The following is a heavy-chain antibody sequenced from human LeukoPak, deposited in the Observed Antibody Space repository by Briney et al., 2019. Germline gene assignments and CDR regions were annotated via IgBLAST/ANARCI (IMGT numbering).Heavy chain of an antibody. Sequence: ASVKVSCKASGYTFTGYYMHWVRQAPGQGLEWMGWINPNSGGTNYAQKFQGRVTMTRDTSISTAYMELSRLRSDDTAVYYCARDNYGSGSYYNVAFDIWGQGTMVTVSS. D-gene: IGHD3-10*01. CDR1: GYTFTGYY. CDR2: INPNSGGT. J-gene: IGHJ3*02. CDR3: ARDNYGSGSYYNVAFDI. V-gene: IGHV1-2*02.